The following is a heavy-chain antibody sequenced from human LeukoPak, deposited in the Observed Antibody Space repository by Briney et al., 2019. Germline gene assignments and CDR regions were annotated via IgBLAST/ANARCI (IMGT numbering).Heavy chain of an antibody. Sequence: GGSLRLSCAASGFTFSSYGISWVRQAPGKRLEWVSTITAGGGTTYYADSVKGRFTISRDNSKNTLYLQMNSLRAEDTAVYYCAPRYSTSWSTLYYWGQGTLVTVSS. V-gene: IGHV3-23*01. J-gene: IGHJ4*02. D-gene: IGHD6-13*01. CDR2: ITAGGGTT. CDR3: APRYSTSWSTLYY. CDR1: GFTFSSYG.